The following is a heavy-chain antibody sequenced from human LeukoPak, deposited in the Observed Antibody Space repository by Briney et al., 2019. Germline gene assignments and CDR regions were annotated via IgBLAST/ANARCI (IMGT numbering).Heavy chain of an antibody. D-gene: IGHD3-10*01. CDR2: IYYSGST. Sequence: PSETLSLTCTVSDGSISSSTYYWGWIRQHPGKGLEWIGYIYYSGSTYYNPSLKSRVTISINTSQNQFSLKLSSVTAADTAVFYCARTRGEYFFDYWGQGTLVTVSS. CDR3: ARTRGEYFFDY. CDR1: DGSISSSTYY. J-gene: IGHJ4*02. V-gene: IGHV4-31*03.